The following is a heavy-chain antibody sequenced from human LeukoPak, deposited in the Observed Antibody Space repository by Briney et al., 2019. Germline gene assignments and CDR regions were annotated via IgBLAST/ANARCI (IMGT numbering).Heavy chain of an antibody. CDR2: LYTSGST. Sequence: SETLSLTCFFTGGSINDYYWSCIRQPAGKGLEWIGRLYTSGSTDYNPSLKSRVTMSVDTSKNQFSLKLRSVTAADPAVYYCARGNVTTPFDYWGQGTLVTVSS. D-gene: IGHD4-17*01. V-gene: IGHV4-4*07. CDR3: ARGNVTTPFDY. CDR1: GGSINDYY. J-gene: IGHJ4*02.